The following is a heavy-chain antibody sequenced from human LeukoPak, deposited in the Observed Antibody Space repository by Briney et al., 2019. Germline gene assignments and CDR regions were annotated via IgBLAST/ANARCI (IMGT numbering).Heavy chain of an antibody. Sequence: PGGSLRLSCAASGFTLSSYSMNWVRQARGRGREWFSSISSSSSYIYYVDSVKGRFTISRDNAKNSLDVQMNSLRAEDTAVYYCARDGLVATGDPFDYWGQGTLVTVSS. CDR1: GFTLSSYS. D-gene: IGHD5-12*01. CDR2: ISSSSSYI. CDR3: ARDGLVATGDPFDY. J-gene: IGHJ4*02. V-gene: IGHV3-21*01.